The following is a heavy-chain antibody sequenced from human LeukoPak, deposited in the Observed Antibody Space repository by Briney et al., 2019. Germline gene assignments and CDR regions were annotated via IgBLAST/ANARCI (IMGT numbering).Heavy chain of an antibody. J-gene: IGHJ5*02. CDR1: GFTFSTYA. CDR2: ISANGSKK. CDR3: ATAGANWFDP. D-gene: IGHD6-19*01. V-gene: IGHV3-23*01. Sequence: GGSLRLSCAASGFTFSTYAMHWVRQAPGKGLEWVASISANGSKKYYADSVKGRFTISRDNSKNTLYLQLHSLRAEDTALYYCATAGANWFDPWGQGSLFTVSS.